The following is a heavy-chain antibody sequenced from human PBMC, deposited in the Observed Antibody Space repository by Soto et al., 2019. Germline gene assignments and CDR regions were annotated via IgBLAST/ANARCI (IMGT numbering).Heavy chain of an antibody. CDR2: IYYNGAT. D-gene: IGHD2-21*01. V-gene: IGHV4-39*02. J-gene: IGHJ4*02. CDR1: GGSISNTDYY. CDR3: ARELRGYYGPPSSDY. Sequence: SETLSLTCTVSGGSISNTDYYWGWVRQPPGKGLEWIGTIYYNGATQYNPSLKSRVTLSVDTSKNHFSLKLTSVTAADTAVYYCARELRGYYGPPSSDYWGQGTLVTVSS.